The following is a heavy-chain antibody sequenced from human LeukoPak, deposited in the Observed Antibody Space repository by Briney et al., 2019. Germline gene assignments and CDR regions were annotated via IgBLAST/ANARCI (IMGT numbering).Heavy chain of an antibody. CDR1: GFTFSSYA. CDR3: ARLDDSEEGFDY. CDR2: ISGSGGST. D-gene: IGHD3-3*01. Sequence: PGGSLRLSCAASGFTFSSYAMSWVRQAPGKGLEWVSAISGSGGSTYYADSVKGRFTISRDNSRNTLSLHMTSLRAEDTALYYCARLDDSEEGFDYWGQGTLVTVSS. J-gene: IGHJ4*02. V-gene: IGHV3-23*01.